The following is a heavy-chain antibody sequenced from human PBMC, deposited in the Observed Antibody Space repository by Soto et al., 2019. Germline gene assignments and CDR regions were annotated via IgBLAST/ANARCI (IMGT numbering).Heavy chain of an antibody. CDR1: GFTVSSNY. CDR2: IYSGGST. CDR3: AREDGYRGGDAFDI. D-gene: IGHD5-12*01. Sequence: EVQLVESGGGLVQPGGSLRLSCAASGFTVSSNYMSWVRQAPGKGLEWVSVIYSGGSTYYADSVKGRFTISRDNSKNTLYLQMNSLRAEDTGVYYCAREDGYRGGDAFDIWGQGTMVTVSS. V-gene: IGHV3-66*01. J-gene: IGHJ3*02.